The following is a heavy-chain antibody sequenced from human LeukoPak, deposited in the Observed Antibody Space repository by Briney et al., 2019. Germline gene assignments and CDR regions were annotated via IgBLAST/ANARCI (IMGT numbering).Heavy chain of an antibody. Sequence: GGSLRLSCAASGFTFSSSWMAWVRQAPGKGLEWVANIKYDGNEIYYVDSVKGRFTISRDNAKNSLHLEMNSLRADDTAVYYCAAMDHFDYWGQGNVLRVSS. D-gene: IGHD5-18*01. V-gene: IGHV3-7*01. J-gene: IGHJ4*02. CDR2: IKYDGNEI. CDR3: AAMDHFDY. CDR1: GFTFSSSW.